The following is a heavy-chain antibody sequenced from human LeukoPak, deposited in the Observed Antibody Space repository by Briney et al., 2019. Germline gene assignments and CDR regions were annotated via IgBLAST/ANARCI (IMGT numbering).Heavy chain of an antibody. CDR2: IKEDGSEK. Sequence: QPGGSLRLSCAASGFTFSTYWMTWVRQAPGKGLEWVANIKEDGSEKNYVDSVKGRFTISRDNARNSLFLQMNSQRPEDTAVYYCARSEVTTLKYYMDVWGKGTTVTVSS. V-gene: IGHV3-7*03. J-gene: IGHJ6*03. CDR1: GFTFSTYW. D-gene: IGHD4-11*01. CDR3: ARSEVTTLKYYMDV.